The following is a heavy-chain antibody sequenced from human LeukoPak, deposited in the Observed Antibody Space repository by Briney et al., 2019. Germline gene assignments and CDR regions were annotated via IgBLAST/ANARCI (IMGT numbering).Heavy chain of an antibody. Sequence: SETLSLTCTVSGGSISSSSYYWGWIRQPPGKGLEWIGRHYYSGRTYYNPSPKSRVTISVATSKNHVSLNLSSGPATGTAVYYCARAMGGTGTTAFDYWGQGTLVTVSS. CDR1: GGSISSSSYY. D-gene: IGHD1-7*01. J-gene: IGHJ4*02. CDR3: ARAMGGTGTTAFDY. CDR2: HYYSGRT. V-gene: IGHV4-39*07.